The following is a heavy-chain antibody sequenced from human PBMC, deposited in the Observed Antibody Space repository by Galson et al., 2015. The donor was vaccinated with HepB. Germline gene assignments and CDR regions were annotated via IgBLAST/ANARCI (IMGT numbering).Heavy chain of an antibody. V-gene: IGHV3-21*01. D-gene: IGHD3-3*01. J-gene: IGHJ4*02. CDR3: ARDGYYDFWSGYSSNFDY. CDR2: ISSSSDYI. CDR1: GFTFSSYS. Sequence: SLRLSCAASGFTFSSYSMNWVRQAPGKGLEWVSSISSSSDYIYYADSVKGRFTISRDNAKNSLYPQMNSLRAEDTAVYYCARDGYYDFWSGYSSNFDYWGQGTLVTVSS.